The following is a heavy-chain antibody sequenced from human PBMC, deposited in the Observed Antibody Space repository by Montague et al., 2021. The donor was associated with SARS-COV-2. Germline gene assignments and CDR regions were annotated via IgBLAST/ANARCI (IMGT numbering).Heavy chain of an antibody. Sequence: SETLSLTCTVSGDSISSYYWNWIRQPPGKGLEWIGYIYNSGTTNYNPSVKSRVTISVDTSKNQFSLKLNSVTAADTAVYYCARGGGYCSGGSFYYLFDLWGQGTLVTVSS. CDR1: GDSISSYY. CDR3: ARGGGYCSGGSFYYLFDL. V-gene: IGHV4-59*01. D-gene: IGHD2-15*01. J-gene: IGHJ5*02. CDR2: IYNSGTT.